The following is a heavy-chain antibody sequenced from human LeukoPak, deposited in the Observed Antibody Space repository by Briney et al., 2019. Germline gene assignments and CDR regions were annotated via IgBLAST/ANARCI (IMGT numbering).Heavy chain of an antibody. CDR1: GFTFSSYW. Sequence: GGSLRLSCAASGFTFSSYWMHWVRQVPGKGLVWVSRINSDGSSTNYADSVKGRFTISRDNSKNTLYLQMNSLRAEDTAVYYCAKDQGGAVAGMTYYYYGMDVWGQGTTVTVSS. D-gene: IGHD6-19*01. CDR2: INSDGSST. J-gene: IGHJ6*02. CDR3: AKDQGGAVAGMTYYYYGMDV. V-gene: IGHV3-74*01.